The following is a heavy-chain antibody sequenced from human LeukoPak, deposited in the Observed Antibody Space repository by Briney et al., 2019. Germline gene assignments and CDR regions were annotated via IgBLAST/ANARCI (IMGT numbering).Heavy chain of an antibody. CDR2: IYPGDSDT. Sequence: GESLKISCEASGYSFTTYWIGWVRQLPGKGLEWVGIIYPGDSDTRYSPSFQGQVTISADKSISTAYLQWSSLKASDTAMYYCARHAGSGSYYSRAIDYWGQGTLVTVSS. V-gene: IGHV5-51*01. J-gene: IGHJ4*02. CDR3: ARHAGSGSYYSRAIDY. CDR1: GYSFTTYW. D-gene: IGHD3-10*01.